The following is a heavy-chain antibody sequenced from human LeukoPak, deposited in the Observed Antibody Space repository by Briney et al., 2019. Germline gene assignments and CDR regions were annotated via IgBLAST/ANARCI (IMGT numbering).Heavy chain of an antibody. V-gene: IGHV1-8*02. Sequence: GASLKLSCKASGYTFTSYDMNWVRQAPGQGLEWVAWINPDGGNKGYAHKLQGRFTMTRNTSKTTAYMELSSLRAEDTAVYYCVSHRSGGSDNWGQGTLVTVPS. CDR2: INPDGGNK. J-gene: IGHJ4*02. CDR1: GYTFTSYD. CDR3: VSHRSGGSDN. D-gene: IGHD2-15*01.